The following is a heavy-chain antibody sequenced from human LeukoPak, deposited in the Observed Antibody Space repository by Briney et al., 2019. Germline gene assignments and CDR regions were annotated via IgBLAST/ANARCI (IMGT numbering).Heavy chain of an antibody. CDR1: GFTFSNYA. J-gene: IGHJ4*02. Sequence: GGSLRLSCAASGFTFSNYAMNWVRQAPGKGLEWVSAIGGGGYTTYYADSVKGRFTISRDNSKNTLYLQMNSLRAEDTAVYYCAKDGQRSSWYYFDYWGQGTLVTVSS. CDR3: AKDGQRSSWYYFDY. V-gene: IGHV3-23*01. D-gene: IGHD6-13*01. CDR2: IGGGGYTT.